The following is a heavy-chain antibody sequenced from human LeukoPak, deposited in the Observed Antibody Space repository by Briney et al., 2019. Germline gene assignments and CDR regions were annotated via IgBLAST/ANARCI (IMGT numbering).Heavy chain of an antibody. CDR2: FVVGSGNT. CDR3: AAAGDYYDRSGYFLRYWYFAL. V-gene: IGHV1-58*02. J-gene: IGHJ2*01. Sequence: GASVKVSCKASGFTFTSSAMQWVRQARGQRLEWIGWFVVGSGNTNYAQKLQERGTITRDMFTSTAYMELSSLRSAETAMYLCAAAGDYYDRSGYFLRYWYFALWGRGNLVTVSS. CDR1: GFTFTSSA. D-gene: IGHD3-22*01.